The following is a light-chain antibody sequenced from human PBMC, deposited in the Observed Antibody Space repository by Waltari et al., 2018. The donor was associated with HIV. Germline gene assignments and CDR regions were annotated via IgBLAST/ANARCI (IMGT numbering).Light chain of an antibody. V-gene: IGKV2-24*01. CDR1: QSLVHSDGNTY. J-gene: IGKJ1*01. Sequence: DFELTQIQLSTPVTLGQPASMSCRSSQSLVHSDGNTYLNLLQQRPGQPPRLLIHRISNRGSGVPDRFSGSGAGTDFALKISRVEAEYVGVYYCMQATHFPRTFGRGTRVE. CDR3: MQATHFPRT. CDR2: RIS.